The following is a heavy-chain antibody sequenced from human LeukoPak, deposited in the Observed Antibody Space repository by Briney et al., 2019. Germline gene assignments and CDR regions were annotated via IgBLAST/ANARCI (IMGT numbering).Heavy chain of an antibody. CDR2: IYYSGST. V-gene: IGHV4-59*08. CDR1: GGSISTYY. D-gene: IGHD2-2*01. CDR3: ARVYTLGYCSSTSCQGTL. J-gene: IGHJ4*02. Sequence: SETLSLTCSVSGGSISTYYWSWIRQPPGKGLEWIGYIYYSGSTYYNPSLKSRVTISVDTSKNQFSLKLSSVTAADTAVYYCARVYTLGYCSSTSCQGTLWGQGTLVTVSS.